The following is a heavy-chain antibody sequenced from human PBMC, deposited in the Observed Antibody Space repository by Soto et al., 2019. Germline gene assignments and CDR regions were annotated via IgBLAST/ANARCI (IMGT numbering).Heavy chain of an antibody. Sequence: QVQLVQSGDEVKKPGASVKVSCKASGYIFVNYGIAWVRQAPRQGLEWMGWISPYTGNTHSASKVQGRLTMTTDTATRTAYMDLGSLTSADTAVYYCVMVDNFVTPTPQDVWGQGTTVTVSS. CDR2: ISPYTGNT. D-gene: IGHD3-16*02. J-gene: IGHJ6*02. CDR1: GYIFVNYG. V-gene: IGHV1-18*01. CDR3: VMVDNFVTPTPQDV.